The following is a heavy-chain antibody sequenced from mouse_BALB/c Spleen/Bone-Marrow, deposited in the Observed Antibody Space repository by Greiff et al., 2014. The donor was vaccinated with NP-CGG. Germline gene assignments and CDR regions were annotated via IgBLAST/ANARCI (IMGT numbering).Heavy chain of an antibody. CDR2: IYPYNGGT. Sequence: VQLQQSGPELVKPGASVKISCKASGYTFTDYNMHWVKQSHGKSLEWIGYIYPYNGGTGYNQKFKSKATLTVDNSSSTAYMELRSLTSEDSAVYYCARKLSWYYDVWGAGTTVTVSS. CDR3: ARKLSWYYDV. D-gene: IGHD1-1*02. J-gene: IGHJ1*01. V-gene: IGHV1S29*02. CDR1: GYTFTDYN.